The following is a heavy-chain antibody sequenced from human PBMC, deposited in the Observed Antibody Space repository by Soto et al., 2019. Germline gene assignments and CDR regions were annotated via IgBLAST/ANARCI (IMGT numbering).Heavy chain of an antibody. CDR3: FGSGSYYLRYPFDN. J-gene: IGHJ4*02. CDR1: GFIFSQYS. V-gene: IGHV3-74*01. D-gene: IGHD3-22*01. Sequence: PGGSLRLSCAASGFIFSQYSMNWVRQAPGKGLVWVSRINSDGGSTTYADSVKGRFTISRDNAKHTLYLQMNSLRAEGTGVYYCFGSGSYYLRYPFDNWGQETSVTVSS. CDR2: INSDGGST.